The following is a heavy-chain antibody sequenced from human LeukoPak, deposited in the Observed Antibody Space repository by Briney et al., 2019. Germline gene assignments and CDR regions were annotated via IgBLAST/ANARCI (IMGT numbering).Heavy chain of an antibody. V-gene: IGHV1-3*01. CDR3: ARPYDSSGYYYGGIGY. D-gene: IGHD3-22*01. CDR1: GYTFTSYA. J-gene: IGHJ4*02. Sequence: GASVKVSCKASGYTFTSYAMHWVRQAPGQRLEWIGWINAGNGNTKYSQKFQGRVTITRDTSASTAYMELSSLRSEDTAVYYCARPYDSSGYYYGGIGYWGQGTLVTVSS. CDR2: INAGNGNT.